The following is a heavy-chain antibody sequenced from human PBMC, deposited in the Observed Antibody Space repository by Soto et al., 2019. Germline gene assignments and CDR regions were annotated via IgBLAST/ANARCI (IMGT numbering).Heavy chain of an antibody. J-gene: IGHJ6*02. V-gene: IGHV3-30-3*01. CDR1: GFTFSSYA. CDR2: ISYDGSNK. Sequence: PGGSLRLSCAASGFTFSSYAMHWVRQAPGKGLEWVAVISYDGSNKYYADSVKGRFTISRDNSKNTLYLQMNSLRAEDTAVYYCARDSYGMDVWGQGTTVTVS. CDR3: ARDSYGMDV.